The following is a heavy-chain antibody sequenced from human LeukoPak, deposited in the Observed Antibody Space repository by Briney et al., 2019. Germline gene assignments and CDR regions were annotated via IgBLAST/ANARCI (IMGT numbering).Heavy chain of an antibody. CDR1: GYTFTSYA. Sequence: ASVKVSCKASGYTFTSYAMNWVRQAPGQGLEWMGWINPNSGGTNYAQKFQGRVTMTRDTSISTAYMELSRLRSDDTAVYYCAREGWDYDSSGPNDYWGQGTLVTVSS. D-gene: IGHD3-22*01. CDR2: INPNSGGT. CDR3: AREGWDYDSSGPNDY. V-gene: IGHV1-2*02. J-gene: IGHJ4*02.